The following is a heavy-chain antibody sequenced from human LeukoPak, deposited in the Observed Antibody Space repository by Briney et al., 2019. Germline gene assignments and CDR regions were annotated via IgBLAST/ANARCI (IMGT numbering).Heavy chain of an antibody. V-gene: IGHV3-23*01. CDR2: VTPGGNIP. CDR1: GFTFSSYA. CDR3: AKDIWLVTDGFQTFDP. D-gene: IGHD2-8*01. J-gene: IGHJ5*02. Sequence: GGSLRLSCAASGFTFSSYAMSWVRQAPGKGLEWISGVTPGGNIPYYADSVKGRFTISRDNSKNTLYLQMDSLTAADTALYYCAKDIWLVTDGFQTFDPWDQGTLVSVSS.